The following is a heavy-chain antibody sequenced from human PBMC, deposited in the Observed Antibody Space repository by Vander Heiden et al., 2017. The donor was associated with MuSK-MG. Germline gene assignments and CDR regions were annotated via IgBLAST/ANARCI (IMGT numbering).Heavy chain of an antibody. CDR2: IYPGDSDT. J-gene: IGHJ4*02. V-gene: IGHV5-51*01. Sequence: EVQLVQSGAEVKQPGESLKISCTGSGCSFPSYGLGWVRQMPGKGLGWMGIIYPGDSDTRYSPSFQGQVTISADKSISTAYLQWSSLKASDTAMYYCARRFRGWGLAVVDYFDYWGQGTRGTVAS. CDR3: ARRFRGWGLAVVDYFDY. CDR1: GCSFPSYG. D-gene: IGHD3-16*01.